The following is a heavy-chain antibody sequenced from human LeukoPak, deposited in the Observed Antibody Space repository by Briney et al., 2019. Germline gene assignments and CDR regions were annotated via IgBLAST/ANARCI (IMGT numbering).Heavy chain of an antibody. CDR1: GFTVSSNY. V-gene: IGHV3-53*01. J-gene: IGHJ4*02. CDR2: IYSGGST. D-gene: IGHD3-9*01. CDR3: ASRLDILTGKDY. Sequence: PGGSLRLSCAASGFTVSSNYMSWVRQAPGKGLEWVPVIYSGGSTYYADSVKGRFTISRDNSKNTLYLQMNSLRAEDTAVYYCASRLDILTGKDYWGQGTLVTVSS.